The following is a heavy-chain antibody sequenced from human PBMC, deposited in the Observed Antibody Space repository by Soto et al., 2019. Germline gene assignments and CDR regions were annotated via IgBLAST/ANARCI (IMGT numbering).Heavy chain of an antibody. CDR1: GASISYGGFS. V-gene: IGHV4-30-2*06. D-gene: IGHD5-12*01. CDR2: ISHLEST. J-gene: IGHJ4*02. CDR3: ARGGGYDSFDY. Sequence: SETLSLTCTVSGASISYGGFSWSWIRQSPGKGLEWIGYISHLESTYFHPSFKSRLTMSIDRTRNQFSLKLSSVTAADMAVYYCARGGGYDSFDYWGQGVLVTV.